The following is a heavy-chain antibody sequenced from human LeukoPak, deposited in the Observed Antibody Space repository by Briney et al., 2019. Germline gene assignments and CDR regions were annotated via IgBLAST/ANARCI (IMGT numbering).Heavy chain of an antibody. J-gene: IGHJ4*02. CDR3: ARAGDSSDYGDY. D-gene: IGHD3-22*01. Sequence: SETLSLTRAVYGGSFSGYYWSWIRQPPGKGLEWIGEINHSGSTNYNPSLKSRVTISVDTSKNQFSLKLSSVTAADTAVYYCARAGDSSDYGDYWGQGTLVTVSS. V-gene: IGHV4-34*01. CDR1: GGSFSGYY. CDR2: INHSGST.